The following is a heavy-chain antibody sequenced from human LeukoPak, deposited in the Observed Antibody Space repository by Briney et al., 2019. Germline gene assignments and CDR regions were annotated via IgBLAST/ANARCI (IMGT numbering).Heavy chain of an antibody. Sequence: SETLFLTCTVSGGSISGYYWSWIRQPPGKGLEWIGYIFYSGSTNYNASLKSRVTISVDTSKNQFSLKLSSVTAVDTAVYYCARDSGFGDPFDYWGQGTLVTVTS. CDR1: GGSISGYY. CDR2: IFYSGST. CDR3: ARDSGFGDPFDY. J-gene: IGHJ4*02. D-gene: IGHD3-16*01. V-gene: IGHV4-59*01.